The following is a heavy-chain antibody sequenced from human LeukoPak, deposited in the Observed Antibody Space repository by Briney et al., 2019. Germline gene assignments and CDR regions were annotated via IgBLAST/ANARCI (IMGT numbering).Heavy chain of an antibody. Sequence: GGSLRLSCATSGFTFSSYWMSWVRQAPGKGLEWVASIKQDGSDKYYVDSVKGRFTISRDNAKNSLYLQMNSLRAEDTAVYYCARAGGDGYHYYFDYWGQGTLVTVSS. J-gene: IGHJ4*02. CDR1: GFTFSSYW. CDR3: ARAGGDGYHYYFDY. CDR2: IKQDGSDK. D-gene: IGHD5-24*01. V-gene: IGHV3-7*01.